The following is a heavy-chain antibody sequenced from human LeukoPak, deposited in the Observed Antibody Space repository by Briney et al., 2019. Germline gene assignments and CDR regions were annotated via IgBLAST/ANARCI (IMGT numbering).Heavy chain of an antibody. V-gene: IGHV3-23*01. J-gene: IGHJ6*04. CDR1: GFTFSSYG. D-gene: IGHD6-19*01. CDR3: VKSGSSRMDV. CDR2: ISGSGSST. Sequence: GGSLRLSCAASGFTFSSYGMSWVRQAPGKGLEWVSAISGSGSSTYYAASVKGRFTISRDNSKNTLYLQMNSLRAEDTAVYYCVKSGSSRMDVWGKGTTVTISS.